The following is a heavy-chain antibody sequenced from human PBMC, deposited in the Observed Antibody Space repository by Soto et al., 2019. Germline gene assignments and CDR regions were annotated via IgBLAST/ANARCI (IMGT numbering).Heavy chain of an antibody. V-gene: IGHV3-33*01. CDR3: ARAGHDSSGYYYGGLDY. Sequence: QVQLVESGGGVAQPGGSLRLSCAASGFTFSRYGMHWVRQAPGKGLEWVAVIWTDGIYENYADSVMGRFTISRDNSKNTLYLQMNSLRAENTAVYYCARAGHDSSGYYYGGLDYWGPGTLVTVSS. CDR2: IWTDGIYE. CDR1: GFTFSRYG. D-gene: IGHD3-22*01. J-gene: IGHJ4*02.